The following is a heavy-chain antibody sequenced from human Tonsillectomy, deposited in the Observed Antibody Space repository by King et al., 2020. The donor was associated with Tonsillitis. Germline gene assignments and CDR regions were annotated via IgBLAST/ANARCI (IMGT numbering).Heavy chain of an antibody. CDR3: ARDPAFYDFWSGPHWHFDL. D-gene: IGHD3-3*01. Sequence: VQLQESGPGLVKPSETLSLTCTVSGYSISSAYYWGWIRQPPGKGLEWIGIIYHSGSTYYNPSLKNRVTISVDTSKNQFSRNLNSVTAADTAVYYCARDPAFYDFWSGPHWHFDLWGRGTLVTVSS. J-gene: IGHJ2*01. CDR1: GYSISSAYY. CDR2: IYHSGST. V-gene: IGHV4-38-2*02.